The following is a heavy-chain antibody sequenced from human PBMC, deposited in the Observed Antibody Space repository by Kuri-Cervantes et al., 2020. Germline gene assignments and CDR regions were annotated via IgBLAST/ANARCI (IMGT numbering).Heavy chain of an antibody. CDR1: GFTFSDYY. J-gene: IGHJ4*02. CDR3: ARGIAAAGEGFDY. V-gene: IGHV3-11*01. Sequence: GGSLRLSCAASGFTFSDYYMSWIRQAPGKGLEWVSYISSSGSSIYYADSVRGRFTMSRDNAKNPLYLQMNSLRAEDTAVYYCARGIAAAGEGFDYWGQGTLVTVSS. CDR2: ISSSGSSI. D-gene: IGHD6-13*01.